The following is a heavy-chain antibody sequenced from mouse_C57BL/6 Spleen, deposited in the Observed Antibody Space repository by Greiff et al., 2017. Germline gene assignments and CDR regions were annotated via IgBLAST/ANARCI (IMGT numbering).Heavy chain of an antibody. V-gene: IGHV1-55*01. Sequence: QVQLQQPGAELVKPGASVKMSCKASGYTFTSYWITWVKQRPGQGLEWIGDIYPGSGSTNYNEKFKSKATLTVDTSSSTAYMQLSSLTSEDAAVYYCARPCYVYAIDYWGQGTSVTVSS. CDR2: IYPGSGST. D-gene: IGHD2-12*01. J-gene: IGHJ4*01. CDR1: GYTFTSYW. CDR3: ARPCYVYAIDY.